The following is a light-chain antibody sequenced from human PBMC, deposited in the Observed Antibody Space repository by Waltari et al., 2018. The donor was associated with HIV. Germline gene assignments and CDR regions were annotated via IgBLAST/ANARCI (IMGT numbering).Light chain of an antibody. J-gene: IGKJ4*01. CDR1: QSLENY. CDR3: QQYYRYPLT. V-gene: IGKV1-8*01. Sequence: AIRMTQSPSSLSASTGDRVTITCRASQSLENYLAWYQQRPGKAPKLLIYTVSTLQSGVPSRFSGSGAGTDFTLTISGLRSEDYATYFCQQYYRYPLTFGGGTKVEIK. CDR2: TVS.